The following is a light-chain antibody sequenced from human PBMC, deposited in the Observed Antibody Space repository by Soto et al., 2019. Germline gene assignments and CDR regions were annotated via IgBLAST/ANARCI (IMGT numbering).Light chain of an antibody. CDR2: AAS. V-gene: IGKV1-6*01. CDR3: LQDYRYPPWT. CDR1: QDIRND. Sequence: AIQMSQSPSSLSPPSGDRVTIIGRASQDIRNDLGWYQQKPGKAPKLLIYAASSLQTGVPSRFSGSGSGTDFTLTISSLQPEDFATYYCLQDYRYPPWTFGQGTKVDIK. J-gene: IGKJ1*01.